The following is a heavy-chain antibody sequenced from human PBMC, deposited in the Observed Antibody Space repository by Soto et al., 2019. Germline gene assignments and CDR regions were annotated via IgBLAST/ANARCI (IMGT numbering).Heavy chain of an antibody. Sequence: QVQLVQSGSEVRKPGASVKVSCKASGHSLASYDINWVRQATGQGLEWKGCVTPDRGDTGYAQKFQGRVTMTWDTSITTAYMESSSLRSDDTAVYYCARDPFYGWFDSWGQGTLVTVSS. CDR2: VTPDRGDT. D-gene: IGHD3-16*01. CDR3: ARDPFYGWFDS. J-gene: IGHJ5*01. V-gene: IGHV1-8*01. CDR1: GHSLASYD.